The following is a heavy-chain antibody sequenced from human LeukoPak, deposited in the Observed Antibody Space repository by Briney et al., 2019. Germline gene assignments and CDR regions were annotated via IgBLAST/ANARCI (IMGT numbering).Heavy chain of an antibody. Sequence: GGSVRLSCAASGFTFNNYGMNWVRQAPGKGLEWVSYIRGGGSNTRYSDSVKGRFIISRDNSKNILYLQMNSLRAEDTAIYYCAKCSASYSNDAFDVWGRGTMVTVSS. CDR2: IRGGGSNT. J-gene: IGHJ3*01. CDR1: GFTFNNYG. D-gene: IGHD3-10*02. V-gene: IGHV3-23*01. CDR3: AKCSASYSNDAFDV.